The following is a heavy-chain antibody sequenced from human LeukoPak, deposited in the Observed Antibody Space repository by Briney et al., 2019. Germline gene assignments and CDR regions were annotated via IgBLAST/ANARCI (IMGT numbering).Heavy chain of an antibody. J-gene: IGHJ6*02. Sequence: SETLSLTCTVSGGSISSGGYYWSWIRQPPGKGLEWIGYIYHSGSTYYNPSLKSRVTISVDRSKNQFSLKLSSVTAADTAVYYCARRYYYGSGNMDYGMDVWGQGTTVTVSS. CDR3: ARRYYYGSGNMDYGMDV. CDR2: IYHSGST. V-gene: IGHV4-30-2*01. D-gene: IGHD3-10*01. CDR1: GGSISSGGYY.